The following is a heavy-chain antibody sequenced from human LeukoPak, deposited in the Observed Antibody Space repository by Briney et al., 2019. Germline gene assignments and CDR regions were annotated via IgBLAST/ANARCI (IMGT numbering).Heavy chain of an antibody. J-gene: IGHJ3*02. D-gene: IGHD2-15*01. CDR3: AREFTMVVVVGVFDI. Sequence: SGGSLRLSCAASGFSFNAYYMTWIRQAPGKGLEWLSSISGSGDTVYYADSVRGRFTVSRDNARRSLYLQIDGLRAEDTAFYYCAREFTMVVVVGVFDIWGQGTLVTVSS. CDR2: ISGSGDTV. V-gene: IGHV3-11*01. CDR1: GFSFNAYY.